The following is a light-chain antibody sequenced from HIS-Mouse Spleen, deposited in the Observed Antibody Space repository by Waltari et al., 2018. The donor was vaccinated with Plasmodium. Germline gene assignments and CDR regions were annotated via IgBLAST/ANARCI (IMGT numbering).Light chain of an antibody. J-gene: IGLJ2*01. Sequence: QLVLTQSPSASASLGASVKLTCTLSSGHSSYALACHKQQPEKGPRYLMKLNSDGSHSKGDGIPDRFSGSSSGAERYLTISSLQSEDEADYYCQTWGTGMGVFGGGTKLTVL. V-gene: IGLV4-69*01. CDR1: SGHSSYA. CDR2: LNSDGSH. CDR3: QTWGTGMGV.